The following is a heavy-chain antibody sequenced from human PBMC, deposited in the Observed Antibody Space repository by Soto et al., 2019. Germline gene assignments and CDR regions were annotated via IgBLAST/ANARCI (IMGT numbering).Heavy chain of an antibody. CDR3: ARLEGYCTNGVCYTNYYYGMDV. CDR1: GFTFSSYW. D-gene: IGHD2-8*01. CDR2: IKQDGSER. Sequence: PGGSLRLSCAASGFTFSSYWMSWVRQAPGKGLEWVANIKQDGSERYYVDSVKGRFTISRDNAKNSLYLQMNSLRAEDTAVYYCARLEGYCTNGVCYTNYYYGMDVWGQGTTVTVSS. J-gene: IGHJ6*02. V-gene: IGHV3-7*01.